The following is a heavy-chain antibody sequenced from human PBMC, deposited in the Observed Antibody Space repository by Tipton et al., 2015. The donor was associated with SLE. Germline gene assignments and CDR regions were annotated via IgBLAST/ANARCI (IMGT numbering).Heavy chain of an antibody. CDR3: ARAPRLGAFDI. D-gene: IGHD6-19*01. CDR2: IYDSGST. J-gene: IGHJ3*02. CDR1: GGAISSYY. V-gene: IGHV4-59*08. Sequence: TLSLTCTVSGGAISSYYWSWIRQPPGKGLEWIGYIYDSGSTNYNPSLKSRVTISVDTSKTQFSLKLSSVTAADTAVYYCARAPRLGAFDIWGQGTMVTVSS.